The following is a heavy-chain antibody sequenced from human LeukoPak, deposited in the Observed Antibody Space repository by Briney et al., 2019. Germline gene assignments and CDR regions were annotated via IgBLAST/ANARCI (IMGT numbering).Heavy chain of an antibody. CDR2: IKNHGSER. J-gene: IGHJ4*02. CDR1: GFVFRNYF. D-gene: IGHD3-3*01. V-gene: IGHV3-7*01. Sequence: GGSLRLSCAASGFVFRNYFMSWVRQAPGKGLEWVASIKNHGSERYYVDSVRGRYTISRDNTKNSLFLQMSSLRAEDTAVYYCATDRGWRTSGYYLYYFEYWGQGTLVTFSS. CDR3: ATDRGWRTSGYYLYYFEY.